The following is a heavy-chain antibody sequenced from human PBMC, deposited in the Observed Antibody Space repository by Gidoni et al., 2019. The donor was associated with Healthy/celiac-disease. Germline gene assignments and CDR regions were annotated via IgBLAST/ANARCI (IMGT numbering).Heavy chain of an antibody. CDR1: GCTFSSYS. J-gene: IGHJ4*02. V-gene: IGHV3-21*01. CDR3: ALTFLGCSGGSCYLH. Sequence: EVQLVESGGGLVKPGGSLRLSCAASGCTFSSYSMNWVRKAPGKGLEGVSSISSSRSYIYNADSVKSRFTNSIDKAKNSRYLQMNSLRAEDKAVYYWALTFLGCSGGSCYLHWGQGTLVTVSS. CDR2: ISSSRSYI. D-gene: IGHD2-15*01.